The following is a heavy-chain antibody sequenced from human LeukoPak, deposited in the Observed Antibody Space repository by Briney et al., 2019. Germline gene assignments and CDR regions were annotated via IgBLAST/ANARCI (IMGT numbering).Heavy chain of an antibody. D-gene: IGHD6-19*01. V-gene: IGHV1-18*01. CDR2: ISAYDGNT. Sequence: ASVKVSCKASGCTFTSYGISWVRQAPGQGLEWMGWISAYDGNTNYAQKLQGRVTMTTDTSTSTAYMELRSLRSDDTAVYYCARDGISAVAGTSRYWGQGTLVTVSS. CDR3: ARDGISAVAGTSRY. CDR1: GCTFTSYG. J-gene: IGHJ4*02.